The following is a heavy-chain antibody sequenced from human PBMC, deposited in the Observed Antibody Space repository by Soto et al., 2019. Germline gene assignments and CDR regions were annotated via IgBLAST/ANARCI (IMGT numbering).Heavy chain of an antibody. J-gene: IGHJ4*02. V-gene: IGHV3-23*01. CDR2: ISGSGGRS. D-gene: IGHD3-16*01. CDR1: GFTFSNYA. Sequence: EVQLLDSGGGLVQPGGSLRLSCAASGFTFSNYAMTWVRQGPGKGLEWVSGISGSGGRSYYADSVKGRFTISRDNAKSTLYLQMNSLRAEDTAVYYCAKAYFVWSSEQPYYFDYWGQGTLFTFSS. CDR3: AKAYFVWSSEQPYYFDY.